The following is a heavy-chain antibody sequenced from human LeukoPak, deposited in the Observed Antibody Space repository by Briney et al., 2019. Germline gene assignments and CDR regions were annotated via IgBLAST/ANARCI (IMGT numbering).Heavy chain of an antibody. J-gene: IGHJ4*02. V-gene: IGHV3-7*01. CDR3: VRVSRASGASGSSYRSYFDF. CDR1: GFTFSSYW. Sequence: PGGTLRLSCVAAGFTFSSYWMSGVRQAPGKGVEWGANIKQDGSEKYYVDSVKGRFIISRDNAKNSLYLQMSSLRVEDTAVYYCVRVSRASGASGSSYRSYFDFWGQGTLVTVSS. D-gene: IGHD1-26*01. CDR2: IKQDGSEK.